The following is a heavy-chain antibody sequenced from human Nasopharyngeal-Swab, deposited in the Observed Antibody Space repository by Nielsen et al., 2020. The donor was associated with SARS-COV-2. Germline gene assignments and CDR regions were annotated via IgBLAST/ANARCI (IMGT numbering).Heavy chain of an antibody. Sequence: ASVKVSCKASGYTFTSYYMHCVRQAPGQGLEWMGIINPSGGSTSYAQKFQGRVTMTRDTSTSTVYMELSSLRSEDTAVYYCAILYYYGSGSHSQFDYWGQGTLVTVSS. CDR3: AILYYYGSGSHSQFDY. CDR1: GYTFTSYY. J-gene: IGHJ4*02. V-gene: IGHV1-46*01. CDR2: INPSGGST. D-gene: IGHD3-10*01.